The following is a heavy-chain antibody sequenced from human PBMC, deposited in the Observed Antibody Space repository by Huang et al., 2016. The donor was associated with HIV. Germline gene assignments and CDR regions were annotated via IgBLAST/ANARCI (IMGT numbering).Heavy chain of an antibody. CDR1: GYTFTSYG. CDR2: ISADNGVT. J-gene: IGHJ3*02. CDR3: ARDSPLLGVVIVVVPTAPNAFDI. Sequence: QVQLVQSGVEVKKPGASVKVSCKASGYTFTSYGISWVRQAPGQGLEWMGWISADNGVTNYAKNVQGRVTMTTDTSTSTAYMELRSLRSDDTAVYYCARDSPLLGVVIVVVPTAPNAFDIWGQGTMVTVSS. V-gene: IGHV1-18*01. D-gene: IGHD2-2*01.